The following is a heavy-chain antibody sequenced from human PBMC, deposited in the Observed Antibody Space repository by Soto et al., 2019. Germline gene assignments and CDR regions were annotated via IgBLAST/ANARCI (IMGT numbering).Heavy chain of an antibody. CDR1: GLTFSSYG. CDR2: ISYDGSKT. V-gene: IGHV3-30*18. CDR3: AKGRGGIAAAGTSLVDY. Sequence: QVQLVESGGGVVQPRRSLRLSCAASGLTFSSYGMHWVRQAPGKGLEWVAVISYDGSKTYYADSVKGRFTISRDNSKNTLDLQMNSLRPEDTAVYYCAKGRGGIAAAGTSLVDYWGQGTLVTVSS. D-gene: IGHD6-13*01. J-gene: IGHJ4*02.